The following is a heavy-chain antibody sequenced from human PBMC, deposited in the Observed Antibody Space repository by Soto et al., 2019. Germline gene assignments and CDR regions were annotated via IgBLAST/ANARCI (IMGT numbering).Heavy chain of an antibody. J-gene: IGHJ4*02. V-gene: IGHV3-23*01. CDR1: GFTFSSYA. D-gene: IGHD4-17*01. CDR2: ISGSGSNP. CDR3: AKTASMTTRDRFDH. Sequence: EVQVLESGGGLVQPGGSLRLSCAASGFTFSSYAMSWVRQAPGQGLEWVSAISGSGSNPYYADSVKGRFTISRDNSKNPLYLQMNSLRAEDTALYYCAKTASMTTRDRFDHWGQGTLVTVSS.